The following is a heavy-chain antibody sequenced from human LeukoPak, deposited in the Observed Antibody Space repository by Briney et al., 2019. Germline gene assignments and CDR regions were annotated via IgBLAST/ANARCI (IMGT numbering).Heavy chain of an antibody. D-gene: IGHD2-2*01. CDR3: VRTYGYCSSTSCYVFDY. CDR2: ISSNGGST. J-gene: IGHJ4*02. V-gene: IGHV3-64D*09. CDR1: GFTFSYYA. Sequence: GGSLRLSCSASGFTFSYYAMHWVRQAPGQGLAYVSAISSNGGSTYYADSVKGRFTISRDNSKNTLYLQMSSLRAEDTDVYYCVRTYGYCSSTSCYVFDYWGQGTLVTVSS.